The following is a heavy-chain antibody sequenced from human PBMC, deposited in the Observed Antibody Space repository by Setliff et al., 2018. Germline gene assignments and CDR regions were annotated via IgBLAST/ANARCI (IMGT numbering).Heavy chain of an antibody. CDR1: GFTFSSYW. J-gene: IGHJ4*02. Sequence: GGSLRLSCAASGFTFSSYWMHWVRQASGKGLEWVGRIRSKANSYATAHAASVKGRFTISRDDSKNSLYLQMYSLKSDDTAVYYCVRAVVIRGSKPLDSWGQGTLVTVSS. CDR2: IRSKANSYAT. V-gene: IGHV3-73*01. D-gene: IGHD3-10*01. CDR3: VRAVVIRGSKPLDS.